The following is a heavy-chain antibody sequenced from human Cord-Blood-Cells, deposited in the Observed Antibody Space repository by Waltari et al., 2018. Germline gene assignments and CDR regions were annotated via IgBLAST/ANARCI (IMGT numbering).Heavy chain of an antibody. CDR2: IRYDGSNK. Sequence: QVQLVESGGGVVQPGGSLRLSCAASGFTFSSYGLTWVRQPPGKGLEWVAFIRYDGSNKYYADSVKGRFTISRDNSKNTLYLQMNSLRAEDTAVYYCAKDRVCSGGSCYWYFDLWGRGTLVTVSS. V-gene: IGHV3-30*02. CDR1: GFTFSSYG. D-gene: IGHD2-15*01. CDR3: AKDRVCSGGSCYWYFDL. J-gene: IGHJ2*01.